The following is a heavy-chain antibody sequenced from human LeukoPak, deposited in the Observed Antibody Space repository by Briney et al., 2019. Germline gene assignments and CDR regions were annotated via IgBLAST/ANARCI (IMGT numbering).Heavy chain of an antibody. CDR1: GFTFSRYS. V-gene: IGHV3-48*02. J-gene: IGHJ4*02. CDR2: ISSSGGTI. CDR3: ARDGGYSYGHHTFDY. Sequence: GGSLRLSCAASGFTFSRYSMNWVRQAPGKGLEWVSYISSSGGTIYYADSVKGRFTISRDNAENSLYLQMNSLRDEDTAVYYCARDGGYSYGHHTFDYWGQGTLVTVSS. D-gene: IGHD5-18*01.